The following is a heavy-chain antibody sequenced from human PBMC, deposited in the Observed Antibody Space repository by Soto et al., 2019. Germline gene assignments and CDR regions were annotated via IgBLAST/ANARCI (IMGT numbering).Heavy chain of an antibody. CDR1: GFTFSNFW. J-gene: IGHJ4*02. Sequence: EVQLVESGGGLVQPGGSLRLSCAASGFTFSNFWMSWVRRAPGRGLEWVANTKQDGSDKNYVGSVKGRFTISRDNAKNSLYLQMNGLRVEDTAVYYCARDVLGKLGHDSWGQGTLVTVSS. CDR3: ARDVLGKLGHDS. D-gene: IGHD3-16*01. CDR2: TKQDGSDK. V-gene: IGHV3-7*01.